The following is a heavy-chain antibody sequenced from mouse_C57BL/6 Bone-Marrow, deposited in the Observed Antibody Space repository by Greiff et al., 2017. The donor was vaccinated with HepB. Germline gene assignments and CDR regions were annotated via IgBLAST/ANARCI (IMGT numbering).Heavy chain of an antibody. J-gene: IGHJ1*03. CDR1: GFTFSSYG. CDR3: ASGYSTVVGGYFDV. CDR2: ISSGGSYT. Sequence: EVKLVESGGDLVKPGGSLKLSCAASGFTFSSYGMSWVRQTPDKRLEWVATISSGGSYTYYPDSVKGRFTISRDNTTNTLYLQMSSLKSEDTAMYYCASGYSTVVGGYFDVWGTGTTVTVSS. D-gene: IGHD1-1*01. V-gene: IGHV5-6*01.